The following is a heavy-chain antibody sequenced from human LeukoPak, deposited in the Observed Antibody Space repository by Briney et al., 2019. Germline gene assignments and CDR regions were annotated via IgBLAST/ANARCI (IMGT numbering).Heavy chain of an antibody. Sequence: GGSLRLSCAAPGFTFRSSAMSWVRHGPGEGLWSVSGIIVIGGIAFYPDSVKGRFTISRDNSERTLYLRMSSLRAQNTAVYICAKFGSSAYRYSFDIWGQGTMVTVSS. D-gene: IGHD5-12*01. CDR2: IIVIGGIA. V-gene: IGHV3-23*01. CDR1: GFTFRSSA. CDR3: AKFGSSAYRYSFDI. J-gene: IGHJ3*02.